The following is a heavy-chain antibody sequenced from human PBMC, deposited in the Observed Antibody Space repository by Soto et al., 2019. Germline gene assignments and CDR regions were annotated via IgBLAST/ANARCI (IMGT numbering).Heavy chain of an antibody. J-gene: IGHJ4*02. CDR3: ATYSSLDY. CDR1: GFTVNNNY. Sequence: GGSLRLSCAASGFTVNNNYMSWVRQAPGKGLEWVALIYSGGSTYYADSVKGRFTISRDNSKNTLYLQMNSLRAEDTAVYYCATYSSLDYWGQGTLVTVSS. CDR2: IYSGGST. V-gene: IGHV3-53*01. D-gene: IGHD3-22*01.